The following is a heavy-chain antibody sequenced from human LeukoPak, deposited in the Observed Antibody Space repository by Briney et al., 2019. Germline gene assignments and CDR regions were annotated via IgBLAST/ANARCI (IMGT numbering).Heavy chain of an antibody. V-gene: IGHV3-64*01. CDR3: ARVGYYSGYYGMDV. CDR1: GFTFSSYA. J-gene: IGHJ6*02. Sequence: GGSLRLSCAASGFTFSSYAMHWVRQAPGKGLEYVSAISSNGGSTYSANSVKGRFIISRDNSKNTLYLRMGSLRAEDMAVYYCARVGYYSGYYGMDVWGQGTTVTVSS. CDR2: ISSNGGST. D-gene: IGHD3-3*01.